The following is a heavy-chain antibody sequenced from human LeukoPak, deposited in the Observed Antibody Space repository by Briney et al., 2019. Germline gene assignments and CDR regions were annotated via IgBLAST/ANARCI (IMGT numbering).Heavy chain of an antibody. D-gene: IGHD3-22*01. CDR3: ARGTSSGYYRTEAFDL. Sequence: GGSLRLSCAASGLMVTDNYISWVRQAPEKGLEWVSVIYSGGRTSYANSVRGRFTISRDNAKNTAYIQLISLRADDTAVYYCARGTSSGYYRTEAFDLWGQGTMVTVSS. J-gene: IGHJ3*01. V-gene: IGHV3-66*01. CDR2: IYSGGRT. CDR1: GLMVTDNY.